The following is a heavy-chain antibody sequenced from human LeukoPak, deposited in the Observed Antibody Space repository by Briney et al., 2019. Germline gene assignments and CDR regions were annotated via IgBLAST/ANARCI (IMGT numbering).Heavy chain of an antibody. V-gene: IGHV1-2*02. CDR3: ARWAFLRFGDVISYYYYMDV. CDR2: INPNSGGT. Sequence: GASVKVSCKASGYTFTGYYMHWVRQAPGQGLEWMGWINPNSGGTNYAQKFQGRVTMTRDTSISTAYMELSRLRSDDTAVYYCARWAFLRFGDVISYYYYMDVWGKGTTVTVSS. J-gene: IGHJ6*03. CDR1: GYTFTGYY. D-gene: IGHD3-10*01.